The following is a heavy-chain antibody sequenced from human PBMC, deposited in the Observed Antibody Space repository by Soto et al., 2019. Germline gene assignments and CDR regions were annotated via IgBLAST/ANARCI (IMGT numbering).Heavy chain of an antibody. D-gene: IGHD1-1*01. CDR1: GFTFSNYW. J-gene: IGHJ3*02. CDR2: INTHGTTI. V-gene: IGHV3-74*01. Sequence: GGSLRLSCVGSGFTFSNYWIHWVRQAPGKGLVWVSRINTHGTTIDYADSVKGRFSISRDNAKNTAYLQMNSLRPEDTALYYCAKDGPGTVYDAFDIWGQGTMVTVSS. CDR3: AKDGPGTVYDAFDI.